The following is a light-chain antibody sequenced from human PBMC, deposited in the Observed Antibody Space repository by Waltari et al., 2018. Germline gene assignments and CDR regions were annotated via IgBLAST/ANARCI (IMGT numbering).Light chain of an antibody. CDR1: QSLVPNNGYTY. V-gene: IGKV2-30*02. CDR3: WQGGNLPFT. CDR2: HVS. Sequence: DVVMTQSPLSLSITPGQPASISCRFSQSLVPNNGYTYLIWFQQKPGQPPSLLTHHVSNRYSGFPDIFSSNGAGTDFTLTNSRVESEDVGLYYCWQGGNLPFTFGPGTKLDIK. J-gene: IGKJ3*01.